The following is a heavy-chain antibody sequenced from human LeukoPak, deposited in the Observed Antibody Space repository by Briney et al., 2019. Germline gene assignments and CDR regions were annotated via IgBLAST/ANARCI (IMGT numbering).Heavy chain of an antibody. V-gene: IGHV3-23*01. D-gene: IGHD6-19*01. J-gene: IGHJ4*02. Sequence: LSGGSLRLSCAASGFTFSSYAMHWVRQAPGKGLEWVSAISGSGGSTYYADSVKGRFTISRDNSKNTLYLQMNSLRAEDTAVYYCAKMKLEGGWYNYMDYFDYWGQGTLVTVSS. CDR1: GFTFSSYA. CDR3: AKMKLEGGWYNYMDYFDY. CDR2: ISGSGGST.